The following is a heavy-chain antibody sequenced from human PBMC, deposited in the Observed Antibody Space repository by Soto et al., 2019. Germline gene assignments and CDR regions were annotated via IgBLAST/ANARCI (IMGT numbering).Heavy chain of an antibody. V-gene: IGHV4-30-4*01. J-gene: IGHJ6*02. Sequence: QVPLHQTGPGVVKPAQTLSLECTAIGGSVNTGENYWCWVRQSPGRGLDWIGYNDNTGNTFYNPALQNRVNFSMDASTNQFALTLTSVTAADTAGYVCAREPLDGRDVWGQVTNVVVSS. CDR1: GGSVNTGENY. CDR3: AREPLDGRDV. CDR2: NDNTGNT.